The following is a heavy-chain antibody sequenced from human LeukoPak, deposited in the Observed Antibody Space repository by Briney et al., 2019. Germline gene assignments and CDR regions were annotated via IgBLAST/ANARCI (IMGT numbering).Heavy chain of an antibody. CDR2: ISGSGTDI. D-gene: IGHD5-18*01. Sequence: GGSLRLSCEATGFTFSDPYMSWIRQAPGKGLECLSYISGSGTDINYADSVRGRFTISRDNAKNLLYLQMNDLRLEDTAVYYCARTARHLDYWGQGTLVTVSS. V-gene: IGHV3-11*04. CDR3: ARTARHLDY. J-gene: IGHJ4*02. CDR1: GFTFSDPY.